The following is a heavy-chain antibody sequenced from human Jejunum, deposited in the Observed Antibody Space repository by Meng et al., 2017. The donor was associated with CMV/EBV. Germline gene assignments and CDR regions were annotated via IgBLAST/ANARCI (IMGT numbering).Heavy chain of an antibody. Sequence: TFNDYAMHWVRQAPGKGLEWVSGISWSSGVTGYADSVKGRFTISRDNAKNSLYLQMNSLRPEDTAVYYCARSTRGYFDITGYFDYWGQGALGTVSS. CDR1: TFNDYA. CDR2: ISWSSGVT. V-gene: IGHV3-9*01. J-gene: IGHJ4*02. CDR3: ARSTRGYFDITGYFDY. D-gene: IGHD3-22*01.